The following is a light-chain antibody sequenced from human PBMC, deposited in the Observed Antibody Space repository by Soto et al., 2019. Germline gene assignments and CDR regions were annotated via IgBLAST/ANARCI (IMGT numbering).Light chain of an antibody. CDR1: QTISTY. V-gene: IGKV1-39*01. CDR3: QQSDSTPYT. J-gene: IGKJ2*01. CDR2: DAS. Sequence: DIQMTQSPSSLSASVGDRVTITCRASQTISTYLNWYQQKPGKAPRLLIYDASSWLSGVPSRFSGSGSGTDFTLTIASLQPEDFSTYYCQQSDSTPYTFGQGTK.